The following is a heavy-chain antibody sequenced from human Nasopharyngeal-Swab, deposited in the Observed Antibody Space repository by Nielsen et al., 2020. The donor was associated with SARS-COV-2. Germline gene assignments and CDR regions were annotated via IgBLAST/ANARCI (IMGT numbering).Heavy chain of an antibody. CDR3: AREAFDSTTYYYYMDV. V-gene: IGHV3-13*01. CDR2: IGTAGDT. Sequence: GGSLRLSCAASGFTFSSYDMHWVRQATGEGLEWVSAIGTAGDTYYPGSVKGRFTISRENAKNSLYLQMNSLRAGDTAVYYCAREAFDSTTYYYYMDVWGKGTTVTVSS. J-gene: IGHJ6*03. CDR1: GFTFSSYD. D-gene: IGHD1-1*01.